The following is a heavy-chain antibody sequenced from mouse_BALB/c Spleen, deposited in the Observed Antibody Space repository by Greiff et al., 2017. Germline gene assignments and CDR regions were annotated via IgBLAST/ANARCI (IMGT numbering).Heavy chain of an antibody. CDR3: ARWDGNYLTSMDY. CDR2: ISYSGST. Sequence: EVQLVESGPSLVKPSQTLSLTCSVTGDSITSGYWNWIRKFPGNKLEYMGYISYSGSTYYNPSLKSRISITRDTSKNQYYLQLNSVTTEDTATYYCARWDGNYLTSMDYWGQGTSVTVSS. V-gene: IGHV3-8*02. CDR1: GDSITSGY. J-gene: IGHJ4*01. D-gene: IGHD2-1*01.